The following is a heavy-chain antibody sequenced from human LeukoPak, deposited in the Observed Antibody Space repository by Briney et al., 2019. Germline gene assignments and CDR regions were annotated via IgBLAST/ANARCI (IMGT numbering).Heavy chain of an antibody. CDR2: ISGSGGST. D-gene: IGHD2-2*01. J-gene: IGHJ4*02. V-gene: IGHV3-23*01. CDR1: GFTFSSYA. Sequence: AGGSLRLSCAPSGFTFSSYAMSWVRQAPGKGLEWVSAISGSGGSTYYADSVKGRFTISRDNSKNTLYLQMNSLRAEDTAVYYCAKDPIVVVPAAMTLPDYWGQGTLVTVSS. CDR3: AKDPIVVVPAAMTLPDY.